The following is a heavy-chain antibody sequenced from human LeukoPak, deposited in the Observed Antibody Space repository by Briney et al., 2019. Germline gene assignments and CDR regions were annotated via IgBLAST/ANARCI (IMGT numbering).Heavy chain of an antibody. CDR1: GGSFSGYY. D-gene: IGHD5/OR15-5a*01. J-gene: IGHJ6*03. Sequence: PSETLSLTCAVYGGSFSGYYWSWIRQPPGKGLEWIGEINHSGSTNYNPSLKSRVTISVDTSKNQFSLKLSSVTAADTAVYYCARRGGGVYASVYYYYYMDVWGKGTTVTISS. CDR3: ARRGGGVYASVYYYYYMDV. V-gene: IGHV4-34*01. CDR2: INHSGST.